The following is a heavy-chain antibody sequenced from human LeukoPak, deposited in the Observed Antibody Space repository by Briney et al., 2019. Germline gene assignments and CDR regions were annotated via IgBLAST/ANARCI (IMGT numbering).Heavy chain of an antibody. D-gene: IGHD2-2*01. CDR2: LNGGCSTA. V-gene: IGHV3-23*01. CDR1: GFSFSKCV. J-gene: IGHJ5*01. CDR3: AKDGSGTCSGTSCLNWFDS. Sequence: SLRLSCAGSGFSFSKCVIYWVRQAPAKGLEWVSALNGGCSTAHFADSAQGRFHITRDNSKNTLYLQMNSLTVGDTAMYFCAKDGSGTCSGTSCLNWFDSCGQGTLVTVSS.